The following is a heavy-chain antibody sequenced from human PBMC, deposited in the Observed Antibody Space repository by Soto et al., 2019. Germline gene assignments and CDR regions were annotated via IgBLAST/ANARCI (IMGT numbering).Heavy chain of an antibody. Sequence: QVQLQESGPGLVKPSGTLSLTCAVSGGSISSSNWWSWVRQPPGKGLEWIGEIYHSGSTNYNPSLKSRVTLSVDKSKNQFSLMLSSVTAADTAVYYRARVPRAAAGTAWGQGTLVTVSS. CDR2: IYHSGST. CDR3: ARVPRAAAGTA. V-gene: IGHV4-4*02. D-gene: IGHD6-13*01. CDR1: GGSISSSNW. J-gene: IGHJ5*02.